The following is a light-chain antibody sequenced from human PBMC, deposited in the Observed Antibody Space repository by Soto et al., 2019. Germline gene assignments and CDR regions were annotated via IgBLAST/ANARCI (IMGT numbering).Light chain of an antibody. CDR1: SSNIGAGYE. Sequence: QSVLTQPPSVSEAPGQRVTISCTGSSSNIGAGYEAHWYQQVPGTAPNLLIYEHNTRPSGVPDRFSGSKSGTSASLAITGLQAEDEAEYYCQSYDSSLSGYVFGTGTKVTVL. J-gene: IGLJ1*01. V-gene: IGLV1-40*01. CDR2: EHN. CDR3: QSYDSSLSGYV.